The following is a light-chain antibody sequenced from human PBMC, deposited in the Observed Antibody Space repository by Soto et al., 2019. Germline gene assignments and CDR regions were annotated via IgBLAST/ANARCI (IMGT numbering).Light chain of an antibody. CDR1: SSDVGGYNY. CDR2: DVS. CDR3: CSYAGSYTLYV. Sequence: QSALTQPRSVSGSPGQSVTISCTGTSSDVGGYNYVSWYQQHPGKAPKLMIYDVSKRPSGVPDRFSGSKSGNTASLTISGLQAADEAAYYCCSYAGSYTLYVFGTGTKVTVL. V-gene: IGLV2-11*01. J-gene: IGLJ1*01.